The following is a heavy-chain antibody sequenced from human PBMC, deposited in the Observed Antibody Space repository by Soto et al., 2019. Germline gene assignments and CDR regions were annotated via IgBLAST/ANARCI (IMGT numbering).Heavy chain of an antibody. V-gene: IGHV3-33*01. CDR3: ARGLHSLFDY. J-gene: IGHJ4*02. D-gene: IGHD2-21*01. Sequence: GGSLRLSCAASGFTFSNYGMHWVRQAPGKGLEWVAVIWYDGNNKYYADSVKGRFTVSRDNSNNTLYVQMTSLRAEDTAVYYCARGLHSLFDYWGQGTLVTVSS. CDR2: IWYDGNNK. CDR1: GFTFSNYG.